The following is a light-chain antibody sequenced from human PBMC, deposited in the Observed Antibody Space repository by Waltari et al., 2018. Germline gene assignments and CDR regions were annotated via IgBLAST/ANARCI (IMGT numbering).Light chain of an antibody. J-gene: IGLJ2*01. Sequence: SYELTQPPSVSVSPGQTASITCSGDTLGDTYASWSQQKPGQSPVLVIYQHNTRPSGIPERFSASNSGNTATLTISGTQAMDEADYYCQAWDSSTHVVFGGGTKLTVL. CDR2: QHN. CDR3: QAWDSSTHVV. V-gene: IGLV3-1*01. CDR1: TLGDTY.